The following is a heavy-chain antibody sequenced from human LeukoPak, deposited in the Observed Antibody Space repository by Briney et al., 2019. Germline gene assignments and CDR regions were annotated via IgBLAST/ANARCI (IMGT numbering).Heavy chain of an antibody. J-gene: IGHJ4*02. Sequence: KSSETLSLTCTVSGGSISSSSYYWGWIRQPPGKGLEWIGSIYYGGSTYYNPSLKSRVTISVDTSKNQFSLKLSSVTAADTAVYYCARQRGDSSGYYFNYWGQGTLVTVSS. CDR3: ARQRGDSSGYYFNY. D-gene: IGHD3-22*01. CDR2: IYYGGST. V-gene: IGHV4-39*01. CDR1: GGSISSSSYY.